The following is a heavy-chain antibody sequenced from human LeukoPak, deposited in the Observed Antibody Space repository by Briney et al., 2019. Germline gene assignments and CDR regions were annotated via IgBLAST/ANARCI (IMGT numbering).Heavy chain of an antibody. V-gene: IGHV1-18*01. CDR3: ARDRSGYCGGTSCLLFDY. CDR1: GYNFPSHG. CDR2: ISVDIGNT. J-gene: IGHJ4*02. Sequence: GASVKVSCKASGYNFPSHGIIWGRQAPGQGLEWMGWISVDIGNTNYAQRLQGRVTMTTDTSTTTAYMELTSLTSDDTSVYYCARDRSGYCGGTSCLLFDYWGQGTLVTVSS. D-gene: IGHD2-15*01.